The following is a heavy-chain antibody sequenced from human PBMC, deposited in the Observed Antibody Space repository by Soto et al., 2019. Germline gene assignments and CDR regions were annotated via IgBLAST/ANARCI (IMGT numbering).Heavy chain of an antibody. CDR3: AREDIVVVPAAHYYYYYGMDV. Sequence: LRLSCAASGFTFSSYGMHWVRQAPGKGLEWVAVIRYDGSNKYYADSVKGRFTISRDNSKNTLYLQMNSLRAEDTAVYYCAREDIVVVPAAHYYYYYGMDVWGQGTTVTVSS. CDR2: IRYDGSNK. V-gene: IGHV3-33*01. D-gene: IGHD2-2*01. J-gene: IGHJ6*02. CDR1: GFTFSSYG.